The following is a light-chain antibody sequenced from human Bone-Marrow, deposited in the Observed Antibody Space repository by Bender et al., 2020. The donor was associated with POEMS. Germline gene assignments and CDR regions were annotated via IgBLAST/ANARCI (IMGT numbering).Light chain of an antibody. CDR2: TNN. J-gene: IGLJ3*02. CDR1: GSNIGGYP. V-gene: IGLV1-44*01. CDR3: QVWDNSSDHWV. Sequence: QSVLTQPPSVSGTPGQRVTISCSGSGSNIGGYPVNWYQQLPGTAPRLLIYTNNERPSGVPDRFSGSKSGNTATLTVSRVEAGDEADYYCQVWDNSSDHWVFGGGTKLTVL.